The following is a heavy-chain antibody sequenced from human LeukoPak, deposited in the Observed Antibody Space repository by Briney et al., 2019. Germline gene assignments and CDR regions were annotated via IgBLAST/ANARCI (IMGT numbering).Heavy chain of an antibody. CDR2: INPSGGST. D-gene: IGHD5-24*01. CDR3: ARGRPRNNYYYYYMDV. CDR1: AYTFTSYY. J-gene: IGHJ6*03. V-gene: IGHV1-46*01. Sequence: ASVKVSCKACAYTFTSYYMHWVRQDPGQGLEWMGIINPSGGSTSYAQKFQGRVTMTRDTSISTAYMELSRLRSDDTAVYYCARGRPRNNYYYYYMDVWGKGTTVTISS.